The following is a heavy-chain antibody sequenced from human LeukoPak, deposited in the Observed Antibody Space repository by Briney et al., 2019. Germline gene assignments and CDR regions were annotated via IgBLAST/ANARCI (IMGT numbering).Heavy chain of an antibody. J-gene: IGHJ5*02. Sequence: HTGGSLRLSCAASGFTFSNYWMSWVRQAPGKGLEWVANIKQDGSAKYYVDSVKGRFTISRDNAKNSLYLQMNSLRAEGTALYYCARDSVGPYYDFWSGPWGQGTLVTVSS. CDR3: ARDSVGPYYDFWSGP. V-gene: IGHV3-7*01. CDR2: IKQDGSAK. D-gene: IGHD3-3*01. CDR1: GFTFSNYW.